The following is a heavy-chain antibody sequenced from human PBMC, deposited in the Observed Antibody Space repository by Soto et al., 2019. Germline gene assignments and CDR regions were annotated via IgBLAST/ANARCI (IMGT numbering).Heavy chain of an antibody. D-gene: IGHD3-22*01. CDR1: GFTFSSYA. Sequence: GESLKISCSASGFTFSSYAMHWVRQAPGKGLEYVSAISSNGGSTYYADSVKGRFTISRDNSKNTLYLQMSSLRAEDTAVYYCVKDYYYDSSGYYENWFDPWGQGTLVTVSS. CDR2: ISSNGGST. J-gene: IGHJ5*02. V-gene: IGHV3-64D*08. CDR3: VKDYYYDSSGYYENWFDP.